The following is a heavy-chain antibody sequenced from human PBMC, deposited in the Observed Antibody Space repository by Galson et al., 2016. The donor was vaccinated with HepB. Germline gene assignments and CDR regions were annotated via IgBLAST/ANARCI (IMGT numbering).Heavy chain of an antibody. J-gene: IGHJ5*02. CDR1: GFSFSSYA. Sequence: SLRLSCAASGFSFSSYAMHWVRQAPGKGLEWLAVISYDGNSQYYADSVKGRFTISRDDSYNTLLLQMNSLETEDTAVYYCARGHYVTWGQGILVTVSS. D-gene: IGHD4-17*01. CDR2: ISYDGNSQ. V-gene: IGHV3-30-3*01. CDR3: ARGHYVT.